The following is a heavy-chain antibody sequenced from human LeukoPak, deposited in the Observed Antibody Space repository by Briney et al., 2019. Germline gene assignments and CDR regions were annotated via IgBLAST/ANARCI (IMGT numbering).Heavy chain of an antibody. CDR1: GSNFARYW. CDR3: AQQLLRSGLNY. Sequence: GESLKISCKVSGSNFARYWIGWVRQTPEKGLEWMGLIYPGDSDTKYSPAFQGHVTISADRFINTAYLQWSSLQASDTAIYYCAQQLLRSGLNYWGQGTLVTVSS. V-gene: IGHV5-51*01. J-gene: IGHJ4*02. CDR2: IYPGDSDT. D-gene: IGHD6-13*01.